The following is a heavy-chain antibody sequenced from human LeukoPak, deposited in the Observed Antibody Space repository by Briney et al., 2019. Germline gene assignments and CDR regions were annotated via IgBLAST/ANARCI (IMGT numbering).Heavy chain of an antibody. Sequence: PSETLSLTCAVYGGSFSGYYWSWIRQPPGKGLEWIGEINHSGSTNYNPSLRSRVTISVDTSKNQFSLKLSSVTAADTAVYYCAREIWSGYYISYYYYGMDVWGQGTTVTVSS. CDR1: GGSFSGYY. CDR2: INHSGST. D-gene: IGHD3-3*01. CDR3: AREIWSGYYISYYYYGMDV. J-gene: IGHJ6*02. V-gene: IGHV4-34*01.